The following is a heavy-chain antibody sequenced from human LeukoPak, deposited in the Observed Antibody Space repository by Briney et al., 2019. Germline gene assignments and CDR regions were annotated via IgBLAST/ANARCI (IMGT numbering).Heavy chain of an antibody. J-gene: IGHJ4*02. V-gene: IGHV1-46*01. CDR1: GYTFTSYY. CDR3: ARAPLWFGELLDSYFDY. D-gene: IGHD3-10*01. CDR2: INPSGGST. Sequence: GASVKVSCKASGYTFTSYYMHWVRQAPGQGLEWMGIINPSGGSTGYAQKFQGRVTMTRDTSTSTVYMELSSLRSEDTAVYYCARAPLWFGELLDSYFDYWGQGTLVTVSS.